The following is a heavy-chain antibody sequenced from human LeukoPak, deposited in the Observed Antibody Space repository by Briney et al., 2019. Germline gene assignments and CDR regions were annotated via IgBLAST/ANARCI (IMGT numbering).Heavy chain of an antibody. J-gene: IGHJ2*01. D-gene: IGHD6-19*01. V-gene: IGHV4-38-2*02. CDR3: ARGTQYSSGWGHWYFDL. CDR2: IYHSGST. CDR1: GYSISSGYY. Sequence: TSETLSLTCTVSGYSISSGYYWGWIRQPPGKGLEWIGSIYHSGSTYYNPSLKSRVTISVDTSKNQFSLKLSSVTAADTAVYYCARGTQYSSGWGHWYFDLWGRGTLVTVSS.